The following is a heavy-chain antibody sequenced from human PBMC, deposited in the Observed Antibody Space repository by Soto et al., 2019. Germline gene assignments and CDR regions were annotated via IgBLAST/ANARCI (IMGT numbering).Heavy chain of an antibody. D-gene: IGHD3-9*01. V-gene: IGHV3-15*07. CDR3: TTDSLFTGQLVRMDN. CDR1: GFIFSDAW. Sequence: GGSLRLSCAASGFIFSDAWINWFGQAPGKGLEWVGRIKSKTDGGTTDFAAPVKGRFAISRDDSRDVVYMEMYSLKTDDTAVYFCTTDSLFTGQLVRMDNWGHGTLVTVSS. CDR2: IKSKTDGGTT. J-gene: IGHJ4*01.